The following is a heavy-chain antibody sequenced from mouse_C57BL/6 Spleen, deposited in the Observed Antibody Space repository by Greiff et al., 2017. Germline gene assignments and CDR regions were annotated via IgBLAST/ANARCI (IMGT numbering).Heavy chain of an antibody. CDR3: ARRSTMVTTTLFDY. J-gene: IGHJ2*01. CDR1: GYSFTGYF. Sequence: EVKLQQSGPELVKPGDSVKISCKASGYSFTGYFMNWVMQSHGKSLEWIGRINPYNGDTFYNQKFKGKATLTVDKSSSTAHMELRSLTSEDSAVYYCARRSTMVTTTLFDYWGQGTTLTVSS. V-gene: IGHV1-20*01. D-gene: IGHD2-2*01. CDR2: INPYNGDT.